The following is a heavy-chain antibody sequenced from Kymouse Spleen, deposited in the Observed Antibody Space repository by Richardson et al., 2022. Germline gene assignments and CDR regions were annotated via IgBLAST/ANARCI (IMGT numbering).Heavy chain of an antibody. Sequence: QVQLQESGPGLVKPSETLSLTCTVSGGSVSSGSYYWSWIRQPPGKGLEWIGYIYYSGSTNYNPSLKSRVTISVDTSKNQFSLKLSSVTAADTAVYYCASSMVRGESPYYYYYYGMDVWGQGTTVTVSS. D-gene: IGHD3-10*01. CDR1: GGSVSSGSYY. V-gene: IGHV4-61*01. CDR2: IYYSGST. CDR3: ASSMVRGESPYYYYYYGMDV. J-gene: IGHJ6*02.